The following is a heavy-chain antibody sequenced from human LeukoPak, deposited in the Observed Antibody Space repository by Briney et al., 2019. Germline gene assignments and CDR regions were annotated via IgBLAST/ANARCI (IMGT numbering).Heavy chain of an antibody. Sequence: GGSLRLSCAASGFTFSSYEMNWVRQAPGKGLEWVSFISSSGGTIYYADSVKGRFTISRDNADNSLYLQMNSLRGEDTAVYYCARDTYYYDSSAPPGEDYFDYWGQGTLVTVSS. J-gene: IGHJ4*02. D-gene: IGHD3-22*01. CDR3: ARDTYYYDSSAPPGEDYFDY. CDR2: ISSSGGTI. CDR1: GFTFSSYE. V-gene: IGHV3-48*03.